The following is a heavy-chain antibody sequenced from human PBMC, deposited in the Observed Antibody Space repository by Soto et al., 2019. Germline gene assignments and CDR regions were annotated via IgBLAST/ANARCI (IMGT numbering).Heavy chain of an antibody. V-gene: IGHV1-18*01. Sequence: ASVKVSCKASGYTFTSYGISWVRQAPGQGLEWMGWISAYNGNTNYAQKLQGRVTMTTDTSTSTAYMELRSLRSDDTAVYYCARMIGPTVAGNYTWFDPWGQGTLVTVSS. J-gene: IGHJ5*02. D-gene: IGHD6-19*01. CDR3: ARMIGPTVAGNYTWFDP. CDR2: ISAYNGNT. CDR1: GYTFTSYG.